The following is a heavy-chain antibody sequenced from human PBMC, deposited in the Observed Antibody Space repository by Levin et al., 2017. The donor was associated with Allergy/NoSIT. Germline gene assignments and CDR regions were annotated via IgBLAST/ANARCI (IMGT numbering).Heavy chain of an antibody. Sequence: GASVKVSCKASGGTFSGYAFTWVRQAPGQGLEWMGGIIPILGTPNYAQKNQGRVTILADESTSTAYMELTNLTSEDTAVYYCATTMVGANNGLDVWGQGTTVTVSS. V-gene: IGHV1-69*13. CDR1: GGTFSGYA. D-gene: IGHD1-26*01. J-gene: IGHJ6*02. CDR2: IIPILGTP. CDR3: ATTMVGANNGLDV.